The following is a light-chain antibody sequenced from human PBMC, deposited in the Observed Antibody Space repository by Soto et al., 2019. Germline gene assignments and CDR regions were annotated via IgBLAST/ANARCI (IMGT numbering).Light chain of an antibody. CDR1: QGINSW. V-gene: IGKV1D-12*01. Sequence: DIQMTQSPSSVSASVGDRVTITCRASQGINSWLAWYQQKPGKAPKLLIYSTSNLQSGVPSRFSGSGSGTDFTLTITSLQPEDFATHFCQQSESLPLTFGGGTKVEIK. CDR3: QQSESLPLT. CDR2: STS. J-gene: IGKJ4*01.